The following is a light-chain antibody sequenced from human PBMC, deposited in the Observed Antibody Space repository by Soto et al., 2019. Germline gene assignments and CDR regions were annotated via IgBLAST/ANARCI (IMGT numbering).Light chain of an antibody. CDR3: HQYNISPWT. Sequence: EVVLTPSPGTLSLSPVERAALSCRASQSVGSNYLAWFQQRPGQAPRLLIYGSSNRATGIPDRFSGSGSGTDFTLTISRLEPEDFAVYYCHQYNISPWTFGQGTKVDIK. V-gene: IGKV3-20*01. CDR1: QSVGSNY. CDR2: GSS. J-gene: IGKJ1*01.